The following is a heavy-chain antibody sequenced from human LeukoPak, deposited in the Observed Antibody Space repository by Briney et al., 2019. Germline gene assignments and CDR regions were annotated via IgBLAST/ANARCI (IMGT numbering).Heavy chain of an antibody. CDR1: GFSFRGSA. J-gene: IGHJ3*02. CDR3: ARQRAFDI. V-gene: IGHV3-64*01. Sequence: GGSLRLSCAASGFSFRGSAMHWVRQAPGKGLEHVSSISGDGGSTFYAQSLKGRFTISRDNSKNTLYLQMGSLRPEDMAVYYCARQRAFDIWGQGTMVTVSS. CDR2: ISGDGGST.